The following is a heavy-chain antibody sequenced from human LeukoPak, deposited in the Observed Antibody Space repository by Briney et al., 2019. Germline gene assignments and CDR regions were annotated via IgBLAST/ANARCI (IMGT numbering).Heavy chain of an antibody. Sequence: GGSLRLSCAASGFTFSSYAMSWVRQALGQGLEWISVVSGSGGSTYYADSVKGRFTISRDNSKNTLYLQMNSLRAEDTAVYYCANGGYDILTGYYMSHDAFDIWGQGTMVTVSS. J-gene: IGHJ3*02. CDR3: ANGGYDILTGYYMSHDAFDI. CDR1: GFTFSSYA. CDR2: VSGSGGST. V-gene: IGHV3-23*01. D-gene: IGHD3-9*01.